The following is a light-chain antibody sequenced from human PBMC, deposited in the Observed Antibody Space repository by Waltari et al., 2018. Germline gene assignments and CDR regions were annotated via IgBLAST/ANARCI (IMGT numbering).Light chain of an antibody. Sequence: SSELTQDPAVSVALGQTVRITCQGASLRSYYDTWYQQKAGQATILVIYGQNNRPSGIPDRFSGSYSGRTASLTITGAQAEDEADYYCSSRDSGAHRHVFGTGTKVTVL. CDR3: SSRDSGAHRHV. CDR2: GQN. CDR1: SLRSYY. V-gene: IGLV3-19*01. J-gene: IGLJ1*01.